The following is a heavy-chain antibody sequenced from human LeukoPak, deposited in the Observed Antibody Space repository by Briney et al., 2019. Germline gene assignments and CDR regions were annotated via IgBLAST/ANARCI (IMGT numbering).Heavy chain of an antibody. Sequence: ASLKVSCKASGYTFTSYDINWVRQATGQGLEWMGWMNHNSGNTGYAQKFQGRVTMTRNTSISTVYMELNSLRSEDTAMYYCARGLRLPDSSGYVIDYWGLGTLVTVSS. CDR3: ARGLRLPDSSGYVIDY. J-gene: IGHJ4*02. D-gene: IGHD3-22*01. CDR1: GYTFTSYD. CDR2: MNHNSGNT. V-gene: IGHV1-8*01.